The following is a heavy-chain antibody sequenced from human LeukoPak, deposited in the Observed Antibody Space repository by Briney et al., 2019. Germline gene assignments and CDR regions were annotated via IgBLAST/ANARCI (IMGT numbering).Heavy chain of an antibody. J-gene: IGHJ4*02. CDR1: GYTFTSYY. Sequence: ASVKVSCKASGYTFTSYYMHWVRQAPGQGLEWMGIINPSGGSTSYAQKFQGRVTITTDESTSTAYMELSSLRSEDTAVYYCAIERALYGDYRRPLDYWGQGTLVTVSS. V-gene: IGHV1-46*01. CDR3: AIERALYGDYRRPLDY. CDR2: INPSGGST. D-gene: IGHD4-17*01.